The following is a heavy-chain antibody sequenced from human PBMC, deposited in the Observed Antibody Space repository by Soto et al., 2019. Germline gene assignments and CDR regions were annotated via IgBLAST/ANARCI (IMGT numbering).Heavy chain of an antibody. CDR2: IYSDGTT. CDR3: ARDRGYRSGSFGS. CDR1: GGTLSCDY. J-gene: IGHJ5*02. Sequence: SQGLSLTGIVSGGTLSCDYWSCIRQPAGKELEWIGRIYSDGTTNYNPSLKGRGTMSVDTSKKQISLKLTSVTAADTAMYYCARDRGYRSGSFGSWGQGVLVTVSS. V-gene: IGHV4-4*07. D-gene: IGHD5-18*01.